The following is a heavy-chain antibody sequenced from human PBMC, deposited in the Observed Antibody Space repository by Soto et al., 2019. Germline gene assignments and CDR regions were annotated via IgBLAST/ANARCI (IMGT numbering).Heavy chain of an antibody. J-gene: IGHJ4*02. D-gene: IGHD2-21*02. CDR1: GGTLRSYA. Sequence: ASLKISCKASGGTLRSYAISWMRQATGQGLEWMGWISAYNGNTNYAQKLQGRVTMTTDTSTSTAYMELRSLSSVTAADTAVYYCARHLPYCGGDCYSLDYWGQGTLVTVSS. CDR2: ISAYNGNT. CDR3: ARHLPYCGGDCYSLDY. V-gene: IGHV1-18*01.